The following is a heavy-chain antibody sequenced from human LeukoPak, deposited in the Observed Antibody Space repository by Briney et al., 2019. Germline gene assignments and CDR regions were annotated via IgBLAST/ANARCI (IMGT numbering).Heavy chain of an antibody. Sequence: PGGSLRLSCAASGFGFSAYGMNWVRQAPGKGLEWVSAIGGSGATTYYADSVRGRFTISRDNSKNTMYLQMSSLRAEDTAVYYCAKIRLEESATGYWGQGTLVTVSS. J-gene: IGHJ4*02. CDR3: AKIRLEESATGY. V-gene: IGHV3-23*01. CDR1: GFGFSAYG. CDR2: IGGSGATT. D-gene: IGHD2-15*01.